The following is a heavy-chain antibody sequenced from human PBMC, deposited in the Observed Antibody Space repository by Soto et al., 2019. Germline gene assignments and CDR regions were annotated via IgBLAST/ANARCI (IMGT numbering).Heavy chain of an antibody. D-gene: IGHD2-21*02. CDR2: IYWDDDK. CDR3: SHVTGRWGEYGMDV. CDR1: GFSLSTYGVG. V-gene: IGHV2-5*02. Sequence: QITLKESGPTLVKPTQTLTLTCTFSGFSLSTYGVGVGWIRQPPGKALEWLALIYWDDDKRYSPSLKSRLTLTQDTSKNQVVPTVANMDPGDTATYYWSHVTGRWGEYGMDVWGQGTTVTVSS. J-gene: IGHJ6*02.